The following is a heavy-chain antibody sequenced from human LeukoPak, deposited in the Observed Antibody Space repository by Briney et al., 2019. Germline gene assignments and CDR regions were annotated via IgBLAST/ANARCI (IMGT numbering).Heavy chain of an antibody. D-gene: IGHD2-15*01. V-gene: IGHV4-34*01. CDR3: ARGEKYCSGGSCYSYFDY. Sequence: PSETLSLTCAVSGGSFSGYYWSWIRQPPGKGLEWIGEINHSGSTNYNPSLKSRVTISVDTSKNQFSLKLSSVTAADTAVYYCARGEKYCSGGSCYSYFDYWGQGTLVTVSS. CDR2: INHSGST. J-gene: IGHJ4*02. CDR1: GGSFSGYY.